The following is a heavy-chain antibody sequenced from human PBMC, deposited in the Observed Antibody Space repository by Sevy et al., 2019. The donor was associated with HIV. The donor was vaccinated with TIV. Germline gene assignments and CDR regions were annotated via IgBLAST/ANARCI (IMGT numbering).Heavy chain of an antibody. V-gene: IGHV4-30-4*01. CDR2: IYYSGST. J-gene: IGHJ6*02. CDR3: ARAPYSSSGPYYYYYGMDV. D-gene: IGHD6-13*01. Sequence: SETLSLTCTVSGGSISSGDYYWSWIRQPPGKGLEWIGYIYYSGSTYYNPSLKSRVTISVDTSKNQFSLKLGSVTAADTAVYYCARAPYSSSGPYYYYYGMDVWGQGTTVTVSS. CDR1: GGSISSGDYY.